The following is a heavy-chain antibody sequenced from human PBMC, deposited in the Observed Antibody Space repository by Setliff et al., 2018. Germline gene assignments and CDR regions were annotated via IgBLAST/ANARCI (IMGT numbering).Heavy chain of an antibody. CDR3: ARMSGFLYMDV. Sequence: SETLSLTCAAHGGSFSDYYWTWIRQPPGKGLEWIGEINHSGSTNYNPSLRSRVSISLDTSKSQFFLKLNSVTAADTAVYYCARMSGFLYMDVWGKGTPVTVSS. V-gene: IGHV4-34*01. J-gene: IGHJ6*03. CDR1: GGSFSDYY. CDR2: INHSGST. D-gene: IGHD3-3*01.